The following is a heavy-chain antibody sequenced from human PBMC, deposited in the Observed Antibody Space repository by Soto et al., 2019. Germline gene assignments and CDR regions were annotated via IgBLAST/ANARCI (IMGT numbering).Heavy chain of an antibody. J-gene: IGHJ5*02. Sequence: SETLYLTCTVSGGSINSYYWSWIRQPPGKGLEWIGYIYYSGSTNCNPSLKSRVTISVDTSKNQFSLKLSSVTAADTAVYYCARVTGYCISTSCYTFDPWGQGTLVTVSS. V-gene: IGHV4-59*01. D-gene: IGHD2-2*02. CDR3: ARVTGYCISTSCYTFDP. CDR1: GGSINSYY. CDR2: IYYSGST.